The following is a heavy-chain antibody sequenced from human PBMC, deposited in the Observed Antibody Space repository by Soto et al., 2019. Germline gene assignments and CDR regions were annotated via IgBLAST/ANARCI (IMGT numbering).Heavy chain of an antibody. CDR2: IYYSGST. CDR3: ARTMSGKKYFQH. CDR1: GGSISSSSYY. V-gene: IGHV4-39*01. J-gene: IGHJ1*01. Sequence: SPTLSLTCTVSGGSISSSSYYWGWIRQPPGKGLEWIGSIYYSGSTYYNPSLKSRVTISVDTSKNQFSLKLSSVTAADTAVYYCARTMSGKKYFQHWGQGTLVTVSS.